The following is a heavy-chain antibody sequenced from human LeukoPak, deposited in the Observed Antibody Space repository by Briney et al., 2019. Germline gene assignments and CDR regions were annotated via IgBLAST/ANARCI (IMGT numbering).Heavy chain of an antibody. J-gene: IGHJ4*02. V-gene: IGHV4-4*07. CDR2: IYTSGST. CDR3: ARGDSSWPYFDC. Sequence: SETLSLTCTVSGGSISSYYWSWIRQPAGKGLEWIGRIYTSGSTNYNPSLKSRVTISVDTSKNQFSLKLNSVTAADTAVYYCARGDSSWPYFDCWGQGTLVTVSS. D-gene: IGHD6-13*01. CDR1: GGSISSYY.